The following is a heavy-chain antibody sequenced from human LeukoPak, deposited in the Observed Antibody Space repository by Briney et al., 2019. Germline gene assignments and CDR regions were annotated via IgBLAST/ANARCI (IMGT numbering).Heavy chain of an antibody. J-gene: IGHJ4*02. V-gene: IGHV4-39*07. CDR3: AKTGSTIAARPPDY. D-gene: IGHD6-6*01. Sequence: SETLSLTCTVSGGSFSSSPYYWGWIRQPPGKGLEWIGSVYYSGTTYSNPSLKSRVTISLDTSKNQFSLKLASVTAADTAVYYCAKTGSTIAARPPDYWGQGTLVTVSS. CDR2: VYYSGTT. CDR1: GGSFSSSPYY.